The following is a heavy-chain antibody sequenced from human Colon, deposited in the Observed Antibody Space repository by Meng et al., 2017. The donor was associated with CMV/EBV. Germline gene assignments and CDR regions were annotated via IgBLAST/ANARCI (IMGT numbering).Heavy chain of an antibody. D-gene: IGHD3-3*01. J-gene: IGHJ6*02. Sequence: GESLKISCAASGFAFSSYALHWVRRAPGKGLEWVSAIGTGGDTYYADSVMGRFTISRDNAKKSLYLHMNSLIAEDMAVYYCARDEVFGVVNARYYYFYGMDVWGQGTTVTVSS. CDR1: GFAFSSYA. CDR2: IGTGGDT. CDR3: ARDEVFGVVNARYYYFYGMDV. V-gene: IGHV3-47*01.